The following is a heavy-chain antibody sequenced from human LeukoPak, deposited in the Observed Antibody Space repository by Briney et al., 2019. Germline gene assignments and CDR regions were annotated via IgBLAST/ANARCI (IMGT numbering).Heavy chain of an antibody. J-gene: IGHJ6*02. CDR3: ARQIGKRYYYYGMDV. D-gene: IGHD2-15*01. V-gene: IGHV4-59*08. CDR2: IYYGGST. Sequence: SETLSLTCTVSGGSISSYYWSWIRQPPGKGLEWIGYIYYGGSTNYNPSLKSRVTISVDTSKNQFSLKLSSVTAADTAVYYCARQIGKRYYYYGMDVWGQGTTVTVSS. CDR1: GGSISSYY.